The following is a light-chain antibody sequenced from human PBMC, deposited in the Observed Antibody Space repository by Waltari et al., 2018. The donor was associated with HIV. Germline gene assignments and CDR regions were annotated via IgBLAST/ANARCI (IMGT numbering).Light chain of an antibody. CDR1: SNNVGHQG. J-gene: IGLJ1*01. CDR3: LAWDYSLSVYV. V-gene: IGLV10-54*01. CDR2: RNN. Sequence: QAGLTQPPSVSNGLRQTATLTCTGNSNNVGHQGAAWLQQRQGHPPKLLPDRNNNRPSGISERFSASRSGDAASLTITGLQPEDEADYYCLAWDYSLSVYVFGSGTRVAVL.